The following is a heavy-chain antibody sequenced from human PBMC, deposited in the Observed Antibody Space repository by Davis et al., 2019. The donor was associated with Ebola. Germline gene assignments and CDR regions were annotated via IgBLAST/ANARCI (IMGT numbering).Heavy chain of an antibody. Sequence: PGGSLRLSCAASGFTFRSYWMSWVRQAPEKGLEWVAKIKEDGSEKLEVDSVKGRFTISRDNAKDSLYLQMNSLRAEDTAVYYCARVSRNMDVWGQGTTVTVSS. CDR2: IKEDGSEK. V-gene: IGHV3-7*03. CDR1: GFTFRSYW. CDR3: ARVSRNMDV. J-gene: IGHJ6*02.